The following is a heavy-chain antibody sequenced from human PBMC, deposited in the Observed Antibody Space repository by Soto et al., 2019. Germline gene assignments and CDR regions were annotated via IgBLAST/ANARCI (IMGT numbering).Heavy chain of an antibody. J-gene: IGHJ3*02. V-gene: IGHV1-2*02. D-gene: IGHD2-21*01. CDR2: INPYSGGA. CDR3: ARLMHYSHSGGSSHSGFDM. CDR1: GDRLTGSF. Sequence: ASVKPPCKDSGDRLTGSFIRWVCHANGQGLEWIGWINPYSGGADLSQKFQGRVTMTRDTSISTAYMEVSSLRSDDTAVFYCARLMHYSHSGGSSHSGFDMWGQGTLVTVS.